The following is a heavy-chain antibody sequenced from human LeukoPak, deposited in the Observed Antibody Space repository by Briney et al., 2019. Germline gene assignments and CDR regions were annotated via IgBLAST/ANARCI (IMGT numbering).Heavy chain of an antibody. CDR3: ARLRSGGQVAGVYFDS. CDR2: IYYSGGT. J-gene: IGHJ4*02. V-gene: IGHV4-59*12. CDR1: GGSISSYY. D-gene: IGHD6-19*01. Sequence: SETLSLTCTVSGGSISSYYWSWIRQPPGKGLEWIGYIYYSGGTNYNPSLKSRVTISVDTSKNQFSLKLSSVTAADTAIYYCARLRSGGQVAGVYFDSWGQGTLVTVPS.